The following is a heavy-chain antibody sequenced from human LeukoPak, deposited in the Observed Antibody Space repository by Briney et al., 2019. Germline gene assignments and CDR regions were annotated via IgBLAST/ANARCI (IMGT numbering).Heavy chain of an antibody. V-gene: IGHV3-66*01. Sequence: GGSLRLSCAVSGFTVSNNYMSWVRQAPGKGLEWVSVIYSTGGIHYADSVKGRFTISRDSSKNTLFLQMSNLRAEDTAVYYCARAPRDYWGQGTLVTVSS. CDR1: GFTVSNNY. CDR3: ARAPRDY. CDR2: IYSTGGI. J-gene: IGHJ4*02.